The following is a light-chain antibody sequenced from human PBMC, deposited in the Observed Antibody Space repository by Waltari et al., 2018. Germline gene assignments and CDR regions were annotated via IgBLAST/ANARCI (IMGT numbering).Light chain of an antibody. CDR2: AAS. CDR1: QSISSY. J-gene: IGKJ1*01. Sequence: DIHMTQSPSSLSTSVGDRVTITCRASQSISSYLNWYQQQPGKAPKLLIYAASSLQSGVPSRFSGSGSGRDFTLIISSLQPEDFATYYCQQSYSHTRTFGQGTKVEIK. V-gene: IGKV1-39*01. CDR3: QQSYSHTRT.